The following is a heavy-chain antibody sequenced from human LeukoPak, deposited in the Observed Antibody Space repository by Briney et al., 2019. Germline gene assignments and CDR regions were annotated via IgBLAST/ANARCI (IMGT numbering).Heavy chain of an antibody. Sequence: SVKVSCKASGYTFTGYYMHWVRQAPGQGLEWMGWINPNNGDTHYAQKFQGTVTMTRDTSISTAYMELSSLRSDDTAVYYCARGVAGVYFYYYMDVWGKGTTVTVSS. J-gene: IGHJ6*03. CDR3: ARGVAGVYFYYYMDV. CDR2: INPNNGDT. D-gene: IGHD1-14*01. V-gene: IGHV1-2*02. CDR1: GYTFTGYY.